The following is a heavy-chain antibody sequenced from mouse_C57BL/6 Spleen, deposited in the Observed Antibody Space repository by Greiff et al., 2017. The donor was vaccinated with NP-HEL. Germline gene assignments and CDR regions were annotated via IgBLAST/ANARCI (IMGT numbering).Heavy chain of an antibody. J-gene: IGHJ1*03. D-gene: IGHD3-3*01. Sequence: QVQLKESGPGLVAPSQRLSITCTVSGFSLTSYGVHWVRQPPGKGLEWLVVIWSDGSTTYNSALKSRLSISKDNSKSQVFLKMNSLQTDDTAMYYCARGDEGYWYFDVWGTGTTVTVSS. CDR1: GFSLTSYG. V-gene: IGHV2-6*03. CDR3: ARGDEGYWYFDV. CDR2: IWSDGST.